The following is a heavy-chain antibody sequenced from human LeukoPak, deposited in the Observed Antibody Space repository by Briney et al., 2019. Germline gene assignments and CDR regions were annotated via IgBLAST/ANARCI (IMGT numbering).Heavy chain of an antibody. J-gene: IGHJ5*01. CDR2: INPSGGST. CDR3: ARQGRVGNNYFDS. D-gene: IGHD1-26*01. V-gene: IGHV1-46*01. Sequence: ASVKVSCKASGYNFTSYYIHWVRQAPGQGLEWMGIINPSGGSTSYAQRFQVRVTMTRDMSPRTVYMELSSLRSEDTAVYYCARQGRVGNNYFDSWGQGILVTVSS. CDR1: GYNFTSYY.